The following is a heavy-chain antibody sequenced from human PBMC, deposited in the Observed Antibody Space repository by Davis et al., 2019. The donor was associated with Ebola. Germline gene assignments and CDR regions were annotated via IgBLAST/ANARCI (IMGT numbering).Heavy chain of an antibody. Sequence: ASVKVSCKASGYTFTGYYMHWVRQAPGQGLEWMGRINPNSGGTNYAQKFQGRVTMTRDTSISTAYMELSRLRSDDKAVYYCARDPGSGKSTSAALDVWGQGTMVIVSS. V-gene: IGHV1-2*06. CDR2: INPNSGGT. J-gene: IGHJ3*01. D-gene: IGHD1-26*01. CDR3: ARDPGSGKSTSAALDV. CDR1: GYTFTGYY.